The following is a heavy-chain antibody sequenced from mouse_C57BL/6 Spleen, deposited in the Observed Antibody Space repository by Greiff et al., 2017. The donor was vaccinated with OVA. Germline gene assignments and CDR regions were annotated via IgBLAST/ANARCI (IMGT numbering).Heavy chain of an antibody. Sequence: EVQLQQSGPELVKPGASVKISCKASGYTFTDYYMNWVKQSHGKSLEWIGDINPNNGGTSYNQKFKGKATLTVDKSSSTAYMELRSLTSEDSAVYYCAWYYGRGYYAMDYWGQGTSVTVSS. J-gene: IGHJ4*01. D-gene: IGHD1-1*01. V-gene: IGHV1-26*01. CDR2: INPNNGGT. CDR3: AWYYGRGYYAMDY. CDR1: GYTFTDYY.